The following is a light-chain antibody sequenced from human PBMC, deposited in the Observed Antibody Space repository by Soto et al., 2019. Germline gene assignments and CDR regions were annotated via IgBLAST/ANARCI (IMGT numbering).Light chain of an antibody. J-gene: IGKJ5*01. CDR1: QSVSAR. CDR3: QHYQGGHPIA. Sequence: EIVLTQSPDTLSLSPGEWATLSCRASQSVSARLAWYKHKPGQPPRLLISDVFNRASGVAERFSGSGSETDFTLIIRRLEPEDSALYYCQHYQGGHPIAFGQGTRLEIK. V-gene: IGKV3-20*01. CDR2: DVF.